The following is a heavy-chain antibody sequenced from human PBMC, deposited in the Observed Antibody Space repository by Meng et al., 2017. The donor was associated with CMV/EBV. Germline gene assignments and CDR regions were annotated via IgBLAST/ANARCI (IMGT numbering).Heavy chain of an antibody. CDR3: ARVGSGSQAGFIFHAFDI. Sequence: VKVSCKASGGTFSSYTISWVRQAPGQGLEWMGRIIPILGIANYAQKFQGRVTITADKSTSTAYMELSSLRPEDTAVYYCARVGSGSQAGFIFHAFDIWGQGTMVTVSS. J-gene: IGHJ3*02. CDR1: GGTFSSYT. D-gene: IGHD1-26*01. CDR2: IIPILGIA. V-gene: IGHV1-69*02.